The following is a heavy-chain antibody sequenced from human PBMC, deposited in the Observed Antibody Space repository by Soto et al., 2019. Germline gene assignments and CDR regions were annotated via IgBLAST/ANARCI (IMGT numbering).Heavy chain of an antibody. CDR1: GAYVTRITYS. CDR3: ARLNGYCVSNNCHGYYGMDV. J-gene: IGHJ6*02. Sequence: SVTLSLTRSIPGAYVTRITYSCACGSKPPGTGLEWIGTIYSSENTYYNPSLLSRVTISVDTSKNEFSLRLSSVTAADTAVYYCARLNGYCVSNNCHGYYGMDVWGQGTTVT. CDR2: IYSSENT. V-gene: IGHV4-39*01. D-gene: IGHD2-2*03.